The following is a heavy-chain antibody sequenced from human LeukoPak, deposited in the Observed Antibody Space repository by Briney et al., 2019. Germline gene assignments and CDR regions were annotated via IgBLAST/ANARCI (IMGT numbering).Heavy chain of an antibody. D-gene: IGHD3-10*01. CDR1: GFAFSSYG. Sequence: GGSLRLSCAASGFAFSSYGMHRVRQAPGKGLEWVAFIRFDGTDKYYADSVKGRFTISRDNSKNALYLQMSSLRAEDTALYYCAKVNYDSGSYLNNYFDYWGQGTLVTVSS. J-gene: IGHJ4*02. CDR2: IRFDGTDK. V-gene: IGHV3-30*02. CDR3: AKVNYDSGSYLNNYFDY.